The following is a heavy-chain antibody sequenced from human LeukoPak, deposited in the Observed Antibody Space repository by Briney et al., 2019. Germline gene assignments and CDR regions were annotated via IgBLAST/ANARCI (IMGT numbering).Heavy chain of an antibody. CDR2: ISYDGNNK. CDR3: AKARIQSGLDFDY. J-gene: IGHJ4*02. CDR1: GFTFRSFA. V-gene: IGHV3-30-3*01. Sequence: GGSLRLSCAASGFTFRSFAMHWVRQAPDKGLEWVAVISYDGNNKYYADSVKGRFTISRDNSKNTLYLQMNSLRAEDTAVYYCAKARIQSGLDFDYWGQGTLVTVSS. D-gene: IGHD3/OR15-3a*01.